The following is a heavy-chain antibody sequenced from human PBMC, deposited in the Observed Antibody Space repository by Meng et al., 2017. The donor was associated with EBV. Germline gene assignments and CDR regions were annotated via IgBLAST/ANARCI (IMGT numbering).Heavy chain of an antibody. CDR2: FLPRLGAP. CDR3: ASESGRGYTPDY. V-gene: IGHV1-69*01. Sequence: QVQLVQFAAEVKKXXXXXKXPCKTSGGPFRHYAVSWVRQAPGQGLEWLGGFLPRLGAPNYAQKFHGRVTITADESTRTHYMDLRSLRYDDTGVYYCASESGRGYTPDYWGQGTLVTAAS. J-gene: IGHJ4*02. D-gene: IGHD3-10*01. CDR1: GGPFRHYA.